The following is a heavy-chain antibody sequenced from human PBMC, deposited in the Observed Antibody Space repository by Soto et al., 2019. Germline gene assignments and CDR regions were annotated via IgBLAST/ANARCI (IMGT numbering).Heavy chain of an antibody. D-gene: IGHD3-22*01. J-gene: IGHJ5*02. CDR3: ARDPRGARYHEPSGYYNTAGHWSDP. V-gene: IGHV1-2*02. CDR2: INPDNGAT. CDR1: GWTFTAYY. Sequence: QVHLVQSGAEVKKPGASVRVSCKVSGWTFTAYYMHWVRQAPGQGLEWMGWINPDNGATKSPQKFARRVTLSRQRSLTTGYIEIRSRRPDGTPVYCCARDPRGARYHEPSGYYNTAGHWSDPWGQGTLVTVSS.